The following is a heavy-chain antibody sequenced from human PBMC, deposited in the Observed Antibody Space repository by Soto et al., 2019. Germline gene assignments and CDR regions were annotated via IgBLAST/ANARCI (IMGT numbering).Heavy chain of an antibody. J-gene: IGHJ5*02. Sequence: ESGGGLVKPGGSLRLSCAASGFTFSDYYMSWIRQAPGKGLEWVSYISSSGSTIYYADSVKGRFTISRDNAKNSLYLQMNSLRAEDTAVYYCARGQPSYYDYIWGSYWFDPWGQGTLVTVSS. CDR3: ARGQPSYYDYIWGSYWFDP. CDR1: GFTFSDYY. CDR2: ISSSGSTI. D-gene: IGHD3-16*01. V-gene: IGHV3-11*01.